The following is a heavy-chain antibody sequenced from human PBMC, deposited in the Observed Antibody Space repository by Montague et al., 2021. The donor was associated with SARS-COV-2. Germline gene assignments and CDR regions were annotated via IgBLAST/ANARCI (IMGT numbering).Heavy chain of an antibody. CDR2: IYSGGST. CDR3: ARDSGPLYYYYYGMDV. CDR1: GFTVSSNY. Sequence: LRLSCAASGFTVSSNYMSWVRQAPGKGLEWVSVIYSGGSTYYADSVKGRFTISRDNSKNTLYLQMNSLRAEDTAVYYCARDSGPLYYYYYGMDVWGQGTTVTVSS. V-gene: IGHV3-53*01. J-gene: IGHJ6*02. D-gene: IGHD7-27*01.